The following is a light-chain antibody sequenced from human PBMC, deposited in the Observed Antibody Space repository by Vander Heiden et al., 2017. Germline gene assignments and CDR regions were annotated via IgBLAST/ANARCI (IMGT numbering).Light chain of an antibody. J-gene: IGKJ4*01. CDR3: QQYDNRPPT. V-gene: IGKV1-33*01. CDR2: DAS. Sequence: DIQMTQSPSSLSASAGDRVTITCQASQDISNYLNWYQQTPGKHPKLLIYDASNLEPGVPSRFSGSGSGTDCTFTISSLQPEDVATYYCQQYDNRPPTFGGGTKVEIK. CDR1: QDISNY.